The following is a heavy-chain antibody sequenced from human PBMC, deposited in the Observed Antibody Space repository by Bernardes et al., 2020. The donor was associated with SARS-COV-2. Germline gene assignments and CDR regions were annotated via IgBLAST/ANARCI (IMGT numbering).Heavy chain of an antibody. V-gene: IGHV3-23*01. CDR3: AKEGGIYDTGGFFDY. Sequence: GGYLSLSCAASGFTFSRYAMGWVRQAPGKGLEWVSTISSSGGSTYYADSVKGRFTISKDNSKNTLYLQMNSLRAEDTAIYYCAKEGGIYDTGGFFDYWGQGTLVTVSS. D-gene: IGHD3-16*01. CDR1: GFTFSRYA. J-gene: IGHJ4*02. CDR2: ISSSGGST.